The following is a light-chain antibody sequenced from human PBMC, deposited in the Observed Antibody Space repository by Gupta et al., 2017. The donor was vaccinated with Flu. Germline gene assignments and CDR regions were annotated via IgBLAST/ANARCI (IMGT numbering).Light chain of an antibody. CDR1: NLGEKY. CDR2: QDN. V-gene: IGLV3-1*01. CDR3: QAWDSSTFV. J-gene: IGLJ1*01. Sequence: CSGDNLGEKYAHWYQQKPGQSPVLVIYQDNKRPSGIPERFSGSNSGNTATLTISGTQALDEADYFCQAWDSSTFVFGTGTKVAVL.